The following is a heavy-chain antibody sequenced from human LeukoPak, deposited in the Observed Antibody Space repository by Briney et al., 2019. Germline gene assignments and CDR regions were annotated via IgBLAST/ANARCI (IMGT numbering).Heavy chain of an antibody. CDR2: TSSSSSYI. J-gene: IGHJ3*02. D-gene: IGHD4-17*01. Sequence: GGSLRLSCAASGFTFSSYSMNWVRQAPGKGLEWVSSTSSSSSYIYYADSVKGRFTISRDNAKNSLYLQMNSLRAEDTAVYYCARDLSDDYGDSIDAFDIWGQGTMVTVSS. V-gene: IGHV3-21*01. CDR3: ARDLSDDYGDSIDAFDI. CDR1: GFTFSSYS.